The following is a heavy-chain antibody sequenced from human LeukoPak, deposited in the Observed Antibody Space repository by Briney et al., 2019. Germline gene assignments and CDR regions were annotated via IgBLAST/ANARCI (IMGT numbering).Heavy chain of an antibody. CDR3: ARDVVFYYFDSSGYFGAFDI. J-gene: IGHJ3*02. Sequence: PGGSLRLSCAASGFTFSSYSMTWVRQAPGKGLEWVSSITSSSSYIHYADSVKGRFTISRDNAKNSLYLQMNNLRAEDAAVYYRARDVVFYYFDSSGYFGAFDIWGQGTMVTVSS. CDR2: ITSSSSYI. CDR1: GFTFSSYS. V-gene: IGHV3-21*01. D-gene: IGHD3-22*01.